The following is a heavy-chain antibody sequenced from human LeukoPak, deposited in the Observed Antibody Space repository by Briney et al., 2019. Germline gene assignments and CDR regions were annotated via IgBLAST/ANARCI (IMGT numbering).Heavy chain of an antibody. V-gene: IGHV3-21*01. D-gene: IGHD6-13*01. Sequence: GGSLRLSCAASGFTFSSYSMNWVRQAPGKGLEWVPSISSSSSYIYYADSVKGRFTISRDNAKNSLYLQMNSLRAEDTAVYYCAGGSQQLVRGWFYPWGQGTLVTVSS. CDR2: ISSSSSYI. J-gene: IGHJ5*02. CDR1: GFTFSSYS. CDR3: AGGSQQLVRGWFYP.